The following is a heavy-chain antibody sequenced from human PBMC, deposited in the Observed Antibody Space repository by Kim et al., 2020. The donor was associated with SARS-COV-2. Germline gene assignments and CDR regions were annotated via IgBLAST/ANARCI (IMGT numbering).Heavy chain of an antibody. V-gene: IGHV3-23*01. Sequence: GGSLRLSCAASGFTFSSYAMSWVRQAPGKGLEWVSAISGSGGSTYYADSVKGRFTISRDNSKNTLYLQMNSLRAEDTAVYYCAKDLFGVVVIKYFDYWGQGTLVTVSS. CDR1: GFTFSSYA. D-gene: IGHD3-22*01. CDR2: ISGSGGST. J-gene: IGHJ4*02. CDR3: AKDLFGVVVIKYFDY.